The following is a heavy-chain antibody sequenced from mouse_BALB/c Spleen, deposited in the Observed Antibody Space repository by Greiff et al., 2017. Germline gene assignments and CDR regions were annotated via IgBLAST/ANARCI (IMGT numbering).Heavy chain of an antibody. CDR1: GFTFSDYY. CDR2: ISDGGSYT. Sequence: EVQRVESGGGLVKPGGSLKLSCAASGFTFSDYYMYWVRQTPEKRLEWVATISDGGSYTYYPDSVKGRFTISRDNAKNNLYLQMSSLKSEDTAMYYCARDGGYGRSYGYYAMDYWGQGTSVTVSS. J-gene: IGHJ4*01. V-gene: IGHV5-4*02. D-gene: IGHD1-1*01. CDR3: ARDGGYGRSYGYYAMDY.